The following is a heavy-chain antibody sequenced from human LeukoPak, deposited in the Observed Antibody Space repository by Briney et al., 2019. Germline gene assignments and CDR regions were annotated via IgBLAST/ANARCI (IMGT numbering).Heavy chain of an antibody. CDR1: RLTFSDYY. D-gene: IGHD2-2*02. CDR2: ISSSGSNI. Sequence: GGSLRLSCAASRLTFSDYYMSWIRQAPGKGRGWVAYISSSGSNIFYADSVKGRFNIPRDNSKNTLNLQMDSLRAEDTAVYYCAKSAYIVPAAIGAFDIWGQGTMVTVSS. J-gene: IGHJ3*02. V-gene: IGHV3-11*01. CDR3: AKSAYIVPAAIGAFDI.